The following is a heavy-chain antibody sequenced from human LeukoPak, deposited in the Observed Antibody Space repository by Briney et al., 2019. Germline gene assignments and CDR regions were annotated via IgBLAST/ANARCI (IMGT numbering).Heavy chain of an antibody. CDR2: INPNSGDT. CDR1: GYTFTGYY. CDR3: ARGGRVVPAAKNWFDP. D-gene: IGHD2-2*01. V-gene: IGHV1-2*02. J-gene: IGHJ5*02. Sequence: ASVTVSCKASGYTFTGYYMHWVRQAPGQGLEWMGWINPNSGDTNYAQKLQGRVTMTRDTSIRTAYMELSRLRSGDTAVYYCARGGRVVPAAKNWFDPWGQGTLVSVSS.